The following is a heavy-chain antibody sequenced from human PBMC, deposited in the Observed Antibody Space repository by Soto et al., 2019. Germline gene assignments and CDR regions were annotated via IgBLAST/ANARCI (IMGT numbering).Heavy chain of an antibody. V-gene: IGHV4-59*01. CDR1: GGSISSYY. Sequence: QVQLQESGPGLVKPSETLSLTCTVSGGSISSYYYSWIRQPPGKGLEWIGSIYNSGSTKYNPSLESRVTISADTSKNQFSLKLTSVTSADTAVYYCVRRGRIWEWFSMDVWGRGTTVTVSS. J-gene: IGHJ6*03. CDR2: IYNSGST. D-gene: IGHD3-3*01. CDR3: VRRGRIWEWFSMDV.